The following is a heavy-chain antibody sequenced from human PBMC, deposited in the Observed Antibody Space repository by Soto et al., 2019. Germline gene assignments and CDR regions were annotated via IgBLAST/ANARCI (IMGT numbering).Heavy chain of an antibody. D-gene: IGHD2-2*02. CDR1: GGTFSSDA. Sequence: SVKVSCKASGGTFSSDAISWVRQAPGQGLEWMGGIIPIFGTANYAQKFQGRVTITADESTSTAYMELSSLRSEDTAVYYCARDHGYCSSTRCYTSTVGMDVWGQGTTVTVSS. V-gene: IGHV1-69*13. J-gene: IGHJ6*02. CDR3: ARDHGYCSSTRCYTSTVGMDV. CDR2: IIPIFGTA.